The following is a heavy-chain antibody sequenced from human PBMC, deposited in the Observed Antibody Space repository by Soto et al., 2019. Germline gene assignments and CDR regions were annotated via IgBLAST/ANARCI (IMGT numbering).Heavy chain of an antibody. CDR2: ISGSGGTT. CDR1: GFTFSNYA. J-gene: IGHJ4*02. Sequence: EVQLLGSGGGLVQPGRSLRLSCAASGFTFSNYAMTWVRQAPGQGLDWVSDISGSGGTTYYADSVKGRFTISRDNSKNTLFLQMNSLRAEDAAVYYCAKFFVESGSNSGWPWSFHYWGQGTLVTVSS. D-gene: IGHD6-25*01. V-gene: IGHV3-23*01. CDR3: AKFFVESGSNSGWPWSFHY.